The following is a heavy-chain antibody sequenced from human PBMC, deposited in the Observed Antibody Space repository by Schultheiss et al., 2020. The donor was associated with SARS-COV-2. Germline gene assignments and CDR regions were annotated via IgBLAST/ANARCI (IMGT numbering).Heavy chain of an antibody. D-gene: IGHD6-19*01. CDR1: GYSFTSYW. CDR3: ASGYSLSGWYYLDY. J-gene: IGHJ4*02. V-gene: IGHV5-51*01. CDR2: IYPGDSDT. Sequence: GSLRLSCKGSGYSFTSYWIGWVRQMPGKGLEWMGIIYPGDSDTRYSPSFQGQVTISADKSISTAYLQWSSLKASDTAMYYCASGYSLSGWYYLDYWGQGTLVTVSS.